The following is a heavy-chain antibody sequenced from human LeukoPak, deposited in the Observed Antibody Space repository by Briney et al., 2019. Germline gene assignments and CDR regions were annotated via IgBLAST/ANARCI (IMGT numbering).Heavy chain of an antibody. CDR1: GVSISSYY. CDR2: IHTSGST. D-gene: IGHD7-27*01. V-gene: IGHV4-4*07. J-gene: IGHJ4*02. CDR3: ARGFRGDNFDL. Sequence: SETLSLTCTVSGVSISSYYWSWIRQPAGKGLEWIGRIHTSGSTKYNPSLKSRVTISADTSKNQFSLKLSSVTAADTAVYYCARGFRGDNFDLWGQGTLVTVST.